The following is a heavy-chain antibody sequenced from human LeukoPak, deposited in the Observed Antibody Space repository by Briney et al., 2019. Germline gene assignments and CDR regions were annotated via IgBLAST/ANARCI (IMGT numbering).Heavy chain of an antibody. J-gene: IGHJ5*02. Sequence: PGGSLSLSCAASGLSFSNYAMNWVRQAPGKGLEWVSAVSGSGDTTHYADSVEGRFTISRDNSKKTLYLQMNSLRAEDTALYYCAKNAGLPYCTSTSCPLDPCGQGTLVSVSS. CDR1: GLSFSNYA. D-gene: IGHD2-2*01. V-gene: IGHV3-23*01. CDR2: VSGSGDTT. CDR3: AKNAGLPYCTSTSCPLDP.